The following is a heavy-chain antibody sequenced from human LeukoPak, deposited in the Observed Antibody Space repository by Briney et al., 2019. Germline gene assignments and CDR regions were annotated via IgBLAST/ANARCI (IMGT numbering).Heavy chain of an antibody. CDR2: IFHSGSVFSGTT. CDR3: ARAWRSWYFDF. J-gene: IGHJ2*01. V-gene: IGHV4-59*01. D-gene: IGHD3-16*01. CDR1: GGSISEYY. Sequence: PSETLSLTCTVSGGSISEYYWGWIRQSPEKGLEWIGHIFHSGSVFSGTTKYNPSLKSRVSISVDTSNNRFSLQLTSVTAADTAVYYCARAWRSWYFDFWGRGIQVAVSS.